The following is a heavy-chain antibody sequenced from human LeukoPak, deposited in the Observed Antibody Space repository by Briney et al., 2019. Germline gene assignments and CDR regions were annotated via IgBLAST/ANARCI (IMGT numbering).Heavy chain of an antibody. J-gene: IGHJ4*02. CDR1: GFTFSTYW. D-gene: IGHD2-21*02. CDR3: ATDRDNSDWQKRFDS. Sequence: QPGGSLRHSCAASGFTFSTYWMNWYRQAPGKGLEWVGNINQDASEINYVDSVRGRFTISRDNAKNSLHLQMNSLRAEDTAVYYCATDRDNSDWQKRFDSWGQGTLVTVSS. V-gene: IGHV3-7*01. CDR2: INQDASEI.